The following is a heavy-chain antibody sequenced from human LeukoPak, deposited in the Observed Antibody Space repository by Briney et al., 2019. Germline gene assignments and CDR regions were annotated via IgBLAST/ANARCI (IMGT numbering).Heavy chain of an antibody. CDR2: IIGSGGTT. Sequence: GGSLRLSCAASGFTFNIYAMTWVRQAPGKELEWVSAIIGSGGTTYYADSVKGRFTISRDTSKSTLYLQMNSLRAEDTAVYYCAKEGANEYGDYGGIFDYWGQGTLVTVSS. J-gene: IGHJ4*02. V-gene: IGHV3-23*01. CDR3: AKEGANEYGDYGGIFDY. CDR1: GFTFNIYA. D-gene: IGHD4-17*01.